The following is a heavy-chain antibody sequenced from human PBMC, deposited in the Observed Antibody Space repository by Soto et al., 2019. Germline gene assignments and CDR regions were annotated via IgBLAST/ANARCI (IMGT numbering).Heavy chain of an antibody. CDR1: GFTFSSYA. D-gene: IGHD3-10*01. Sequence: GGSLRLSCAASGFTFSSYAMSWVRQAPGKGLEWVSAISGSGGSTYYADSVKGRFTISRDNSKNTLYLQMNSLRAEDTAVYYCAPAGYYYERRVMADYGGKGPLVAVSS. CDR2: ISGSGGST. CDR3: APAGYYYERRVMADY. V-gene: IGHV3-23*01. J-gene: IGHJ4*02.